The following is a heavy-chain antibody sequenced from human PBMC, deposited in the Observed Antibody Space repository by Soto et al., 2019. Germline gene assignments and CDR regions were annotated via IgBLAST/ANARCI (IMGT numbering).Heavy chain of an antibody. CDR1: GGSISSSSYF. Sequence: QLQLQESGPGLVKPSETLSLTCTVSGGSISSSSYFWGWIRQPPGKGLEWIGSIYYSGSTYYNPSLKIRVTVSVDTSKTQFSLKLNAVTAADTSVYYCARHRSDFWFDPWGQGTLVTVSS. J-gene: IGHJ5*02. CDR2: IYYSGST. D-gene: IGHD2-15*01. CDR3: ARHRSDFWFDP. V-gene: IGHV4-39*01.